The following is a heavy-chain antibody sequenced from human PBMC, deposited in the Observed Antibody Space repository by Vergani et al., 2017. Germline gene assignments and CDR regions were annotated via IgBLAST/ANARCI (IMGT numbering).Heavy chain of an antibody. D-gene: IGHD6-13*01. CDR3: ARERRGSSHRMDV. J-gene: IGHJ6*02. CDR2: ISSSSSYI. V-gene: IGHV3-21*01. Sequence: EVQLVESGGGLVKPGGSLRLSCAASGFTFSSYSMNWVRQAPGKGREWVSSISSSSSYIYYADSGKGRFTISRDNAKNSLYLQMNSLRAEDTAVYYCARERRGSSHRMDVWGQGTTVTVSS. CDR1: GFTFSSYS.